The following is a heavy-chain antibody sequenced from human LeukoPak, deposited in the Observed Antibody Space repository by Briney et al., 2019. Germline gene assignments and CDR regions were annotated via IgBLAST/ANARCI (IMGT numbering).Heavy chain of an antibody. CDR1: GFTFSSYA. CDR2: ISYDGSKK. V-gene: IGHV3-30-3*01. CDR3: ARGREDGDYVGN. D-gene: IGHD4-17*01. Sequence: GGSLRLSCAASGFTFSSYAMHWVRQAPGKGLEWVAVISYDGSKKYYADSVKGRFTISRDNSKNTLYLQMNSLRAEDTAVYYCARGREDGDYVGNWGQGTLVTVSS. J-gene: IGHJ4*02.